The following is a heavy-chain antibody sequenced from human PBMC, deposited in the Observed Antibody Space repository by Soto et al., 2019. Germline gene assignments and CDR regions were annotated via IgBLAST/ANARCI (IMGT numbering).Heavy chain of an antibody. V-gene: IGHV1-2*04. CDR1: GYTFTGYY. CDR3: ARVLHYADSDAFDI. D-gene: IGHD4-17*01. CDR2: INPNSGGT. Sequence: ASVKVSCKAAGYTFTGYYMHWVRQAPGQGLEWMGWINPNSGGTNYAQKFQGWVTMTRDTSISTAYMELSRLRSDDTAVYYCARVLHYADSDAFDIWGQGTMVTGSS. J-gene: IGHJ3*02.